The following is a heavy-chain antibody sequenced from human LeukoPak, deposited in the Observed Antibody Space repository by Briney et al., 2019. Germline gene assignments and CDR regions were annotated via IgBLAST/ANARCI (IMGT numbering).Heavy chain of an antibody. J-gene: IGHJ4*02. CDR1: GGSISSYY. CDR3: ARGGDILTGYYLIGGLFDY. Sequence: SETLSLTCTVSGGSISSYYWSWIRQPPGKGLEWIGYIYYSGSTNYNPSLKSRVTISVETSKNQFSLKLSSVTAADTAVYYCARGGDILTGYYLIGGLFDYWGQGTLVTVSS. CDR2: IYYSGST. D-gene: IGHD3-9*01. V-gene: IGHV4-59*01.